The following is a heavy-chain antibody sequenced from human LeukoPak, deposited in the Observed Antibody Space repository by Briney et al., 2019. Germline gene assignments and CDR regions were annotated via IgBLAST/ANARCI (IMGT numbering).Heavy chain of an antibody. Sequence: ASLKVSCKTSGDTFTNYGISWVRQDPGQGFEWMGWISAYNGNTNYAQKLQGRVTMTTDTSTSTAYMELRSLRSDDTAVYYCARSAAGGMDVWGQGTTVTVSS. CDR3: ARSAAGGMDV. CDR2: ISAYNGNT. V-gene: IGHV1-18*01. CDR1: GDTFTNYG. J-gene: IGHJ6*02. D-gene: IGHD1-26*01.